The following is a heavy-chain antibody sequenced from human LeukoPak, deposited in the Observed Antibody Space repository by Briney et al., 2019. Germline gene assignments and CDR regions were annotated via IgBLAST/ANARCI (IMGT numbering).Heavy chain of an antibody. CDR1: GGSISSYY. CDR3: ARSRQIQLWLEFDY. D-gene: IGHD5-18*01. CDR2: IYYSGST. Sequence: SETLSLTCTVSGGSISSYYWSWIRQPPGKGLEWIGYIYYSGSTNYNPSLKSRVTISVDTSKNQFSLKLSSVTAADTAVYYCARSRQIQLWLEFDYWGQGTLVTVSS. V-gene: IGHV4-59*01. J-gene: IGHJ4*02.